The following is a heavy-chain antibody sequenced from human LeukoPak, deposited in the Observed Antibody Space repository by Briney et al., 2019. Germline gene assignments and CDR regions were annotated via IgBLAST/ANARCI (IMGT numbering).Heavy chain of an antibody. J-gene: IGHJ6*02. CDR1: GFTFSSYG. CDR2: ISYDGSKK. CDR3: AKGREVSSYGPESMDV. Sequence: GGSLRLSCAASGFTFSSYGMHWVRQAPGKGLERVAIISYDGSKKYYADSVKGRFTISRDNSKNTLYLQMNSLRAEDTAVYYCAKGREVSSYGPESMDVWGQGTTVTVSS. V-gene: IGHV3-30*18. D-gene: IGHD5-18*01.